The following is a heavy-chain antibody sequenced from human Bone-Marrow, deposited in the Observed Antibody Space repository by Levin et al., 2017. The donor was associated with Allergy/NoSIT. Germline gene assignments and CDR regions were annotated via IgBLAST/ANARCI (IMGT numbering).Heavy chain of an antibody. J-gene: IGHJ4*02. D-gene: IGHD1-7*01. CDR1: GGTFSNYG. CDR2: IIPVFDTT. CDR3: TTVSETNPGDY. V-gene: IGHV1-69*13. Sequence: ASVKVSCKASGGTFSNYGFGWVRQAPGQGLEWMGGIIPVFDTTNYAQKFQDRVTITADESTSTAYMELSSLRSADTAVYYCTTVSETNPGDYWGQGTLVTVSS.